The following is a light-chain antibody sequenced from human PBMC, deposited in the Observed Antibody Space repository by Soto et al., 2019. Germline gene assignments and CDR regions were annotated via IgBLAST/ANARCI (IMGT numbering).Light chain of an antibody. J-gene: IGKJ5*01. CDR1: QSISTY. CDR2: AAS. V-gene: IGKV1-39*01. CDR3: QQNFSIPIT. Sequence: DIQMTQSPSSLSASVGDRVTITCRASQSISTYLNWYHQKPGKAPDLLIYAASSLKSGVPSRFRGSGSGTHFTLTITGLQPADFATYYCQQNFSIPITFGQGTRLEIK.